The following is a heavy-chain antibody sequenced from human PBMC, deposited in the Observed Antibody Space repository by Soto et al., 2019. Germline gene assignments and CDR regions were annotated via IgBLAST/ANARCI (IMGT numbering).Heavy chain of an antibody. D-gene: IGHD3-16*01. J-gene: IGHJ3*01. Sequence: QVQLMQSGAEVKQPGASVKVSCKASGYTFTNYYMHWVRQVPGQGLEWMGIINPSGGGPAHAQNFRGRLTTTSDTSTTTIYMELNSLRSEDTAVYFCASSDMGGDGALDVWCQGTMVTVSS. V-gene: IGHV1-46*03. CDR3: ASSDMGGDGALDV. CDR2: INPSGGGP. CDR1: GYTFTNYY.